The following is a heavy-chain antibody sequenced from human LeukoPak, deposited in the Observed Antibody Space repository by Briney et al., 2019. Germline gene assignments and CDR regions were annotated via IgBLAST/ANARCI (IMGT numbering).Heavy chain of an antibody. CDR3: ARRRTGDYFDY. V-gene: IGHV2-70*11. D-gene: IGHD3/OR15-3a*01. Sequence: SGPALVKPTQTLTLTCTFSGFSLTTTGMCVSWIRQPPGKALEWLARIDLDDDKYYSTSLKTRLTISKEPSKNQVVLTMTNMDPVDTATYYCARRRTGDYFDYWGQGTLVTVSS. J-gene: IGHJ4*02. CDR2: IDLDDDK. CDR1: GFSLTTTGMC.